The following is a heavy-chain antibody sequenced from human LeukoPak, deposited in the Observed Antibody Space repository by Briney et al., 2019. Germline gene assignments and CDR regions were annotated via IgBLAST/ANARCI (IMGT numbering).Heavy chain of an antibody. J-gene: IGHJ4*02. CDR1: GGSISNSNW. CDR2: IYHSGNT. Sequence: SGTLSLTCAVSGGSISNSNWWGWVRQPPGKGLEWIGEIYHSGNTNYNPSLKSRVTITVDTSKNQFSLELNSVTAADTALYFCTTLYYYDTTGYYWRGFDYWGQGALVTVSS. D-gene: IGHD3-22*01. CDR3: TTLYYYDTTGYYWRGFDY. V-gene: IGHV4-4*02.